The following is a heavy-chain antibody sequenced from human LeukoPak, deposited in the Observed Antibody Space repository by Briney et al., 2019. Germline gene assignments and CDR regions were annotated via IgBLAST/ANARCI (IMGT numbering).Heavy chain of an antibody. CDR2: ISAYNGNT. Sequence: ASVKVSCKASGYTFTSYGISWVRQAPGQGLEWMGWISAYNGNTNYAQKLQGRVTMTTDTSTSTAYMELRSLRSDDTAVYYCARNGSGWYQDYYYGMDVWGQGTTVTVSS. V-gene: IGHV1-18*01. CDR3: ARNGSGWYQDYYYGMDV. D-gene: IGHD6-19*01. J-gene: IGHJ6*02. CDR1: GYTFTSYG.